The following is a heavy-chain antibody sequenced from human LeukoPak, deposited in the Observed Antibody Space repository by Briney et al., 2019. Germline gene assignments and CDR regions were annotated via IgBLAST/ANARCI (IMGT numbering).Heavy chain of an antibody. CDR1: GGPISSYY. D-gene: IGHD4-17*01. CDR3: ARGPSYGDYALFN. V-gene: IGHV4-59*01. J-gene: IGHJ4*02. Sequence: SETLSLTCTVSGGPISSYYWSWIRQPPGKGLEWIGYIYYSGSTNYNPSLKSRVTISVDTSKNQFSLKLSSVTAADTAVYCCARGPSYGDYALFNWGQGTLVTVSS. CDR2: IYYSGST.